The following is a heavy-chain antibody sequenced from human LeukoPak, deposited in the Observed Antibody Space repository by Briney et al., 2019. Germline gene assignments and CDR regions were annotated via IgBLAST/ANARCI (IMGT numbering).Heavy chain of an antibody. D-gene: IGHD4-17*01. CDR1: GFTFSSYG. Sequence: GSLRLSCAASGFTFSSYGMSWVRQAPGKGLEWVSAISGGVGSTYYADSVKGRFTISRDNSKNTLYLQMNSLRAEDTAVYYCAKESTVTPGNVNWFDTWGQGTLVTVSS. CDR2: ISGGVGST. CDR3: AKESTVTPGNVNWFDT. V-gene: IGHV3-23*01. J-gene: IGHJ5*02.